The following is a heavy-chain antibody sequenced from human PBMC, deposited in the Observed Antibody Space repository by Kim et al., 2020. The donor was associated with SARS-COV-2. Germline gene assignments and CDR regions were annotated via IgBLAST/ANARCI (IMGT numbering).Heavy chain of an antibody. CDR3: ARGASSWYGRKLAYFDL. V-gene: IGHV4-34*01. CDR2: INHSGST. J-gene: IGHJ2*01. D-gene: IGHD6-13*01. CDR1: GGSFSGYY. Sequence: SETLSLTCAVYGGSFSGYYWSWIRQPPGKGLEWIGEINHSGSTNYNPSLKSRVTISVDTSKNQFSLKLSSVTAADTAVYYCARGASSWYGRKLAYFDLWGRGTLVTVSS.